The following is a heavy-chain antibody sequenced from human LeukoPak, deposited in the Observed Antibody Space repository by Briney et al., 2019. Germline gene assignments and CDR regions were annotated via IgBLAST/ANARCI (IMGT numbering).Heavy chain of an antibody. J-gene: IGHJ3*02. CDR1: GYTFTSYG. D-gene: IGHD1-1*01. CDR2: INPNSGGT. CDR3: ASFVAGAFDI. Sequence: ASVKVSCKASGYTFTSYGISWVRQAPGQGLEWMGRINPNSGGTNYAQKFQGRVTMTRDTSISTAYMELSRLRSDDTAVYYCASFVAGAFDIWGQGTMVTVSS. V-gene: IGHV1-2*06.